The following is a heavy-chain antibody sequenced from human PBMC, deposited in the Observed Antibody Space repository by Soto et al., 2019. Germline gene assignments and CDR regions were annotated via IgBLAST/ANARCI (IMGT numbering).Heavy chain of an antibody. Sequence: QVQLQESGPGLVKPSGTLSLTCAVSGGSISSSNWWSWVRQPPGKGLEWIGEMYRSGSTNYNPSLKSRVTIPVDKSKNQFSLKLSSVTAADTAVYYCARVIVAGYWYFDLWGLGTLVTVSS. V-gene: IGHV4-4*02. D-gene: IGHD2-15*01. CDR2: MYRSGST. J-gene: IGHJ2*01. CDR1: GGSISSSNW. CDR3: ARVIVAGYWYFDL.